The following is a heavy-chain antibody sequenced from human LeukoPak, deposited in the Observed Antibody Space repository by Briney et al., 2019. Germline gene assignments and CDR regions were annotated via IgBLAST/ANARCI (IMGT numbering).Heavy chain of an antibody. V-gene: IGHV4-59*01. CDR3: ARQQNYYDGSGYYYVWFDP. CDR2: IYYTGST. CDR1: GGSITGYH. Sequence: PSETLSLTCAVSGGSITGYHWTWLRQRPGKGLEWIGFIYYTGSTDYNPSFKGRVTISIGTSENQFSLNLYSVTAADTAVYFCARQQNYYDGSGYYYVWFDPWGQGTLVTVSS. D-gene: IGHD3-22*01. J-gene: IGHJ5*02.